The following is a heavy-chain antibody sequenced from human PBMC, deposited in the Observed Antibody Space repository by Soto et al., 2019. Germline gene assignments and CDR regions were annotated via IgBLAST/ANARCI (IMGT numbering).Heavy chain of an antibody. D-gene: IGHD2-15*01. CDR2: ISSSSSYI. V-gene: IGHV3-21*01. Sequence: EVQLVESGGGLVKPGGSLRLSCAASGFTFSSYSMNWVRQAPGKGLEWVSSISSSSSYIYYADSVKGRFTISRDNAKNSLYLQMNSLRAEDTAVYYCXXCDTLGGSPLDAFDIWGQGTMVTVSS. CDR3: XXCDTLGGSPLDAFDI. J-gene: IGHJ3*02. CDR1: GFTFSSYS.